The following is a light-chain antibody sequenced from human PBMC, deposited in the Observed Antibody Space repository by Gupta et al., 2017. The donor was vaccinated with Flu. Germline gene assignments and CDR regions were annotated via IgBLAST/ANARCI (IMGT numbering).Light chain of an antibody. Sequence: DIVMTQSPDSLAVSLGERATINCKSSQSVLAIPNNKNYLAWYQQKPGQPPKLLIYWASTRAAGVPDRFSGSGSGTDFALTISSLQAEDVALYYCQQGESYLSITFGQGTLLDIK. CDR3: QQGESYLSIT. V-gene: IGKV4-1*01. CDR1: QSVLAIPNNKNY. CDR2: WAS. J-gene: IGKJ5*01.